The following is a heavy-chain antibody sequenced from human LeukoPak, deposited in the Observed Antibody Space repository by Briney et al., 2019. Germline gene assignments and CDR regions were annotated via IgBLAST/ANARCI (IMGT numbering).Heavy chain of an antibody. J-gene: IGHJ5*02. D-gene: IGHD1-14*01. CDR1: GFTVSSNY. CDR3: ARFGSRWGTGFDP. CDR2: IYSGGST. V-gene: IGHV3-66*02. Sequence: GGSLRLSCAASGFTVSSNYMSWVRQAPGKGLEWVSVIYSGGSTYYADSVKGRFTISRDNSRNTLYLQMNSLRAEDTAVYYRARFGSRWGTGFDPWGQGTLVTVSS.